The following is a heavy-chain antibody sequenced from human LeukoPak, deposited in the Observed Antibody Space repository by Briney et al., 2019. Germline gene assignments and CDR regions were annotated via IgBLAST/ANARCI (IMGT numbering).Heavy chain of an antibody. CDR1: GFTFSSYW. J-gene: IGHJ6*04. Sequence: GGSLRLSCAASGFTFSSYWMHWVRQAPGKGLVWVSRINSDGSSTSYADSVKGRFTISRDNAKDTVYLQMDSRSGEDTAVYYCARAEITPRRYYGMDVWGKGTTVTVSS. CDR2: INSDGSST. D-gene: IGHD1-14*01. V-gene: IGHV3-74*01. CDR3: ARAEITPRRYYGMDV.